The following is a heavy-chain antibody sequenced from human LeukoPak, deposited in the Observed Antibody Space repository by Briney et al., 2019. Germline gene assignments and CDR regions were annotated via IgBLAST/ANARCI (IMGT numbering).Heavy chain of an antibody. Sequence: GGSLRLSCAASGITFSNSWMHWVRQAPGQGLVWVSLIFGDGSRTNYADSVKGRFTISRDNAKNTLYLQMNSLRAEDTAVYYCARDFGRPGATNAFDIWGQGAVVTVSS. V-gene: IGHV3-74*01. CDR2: IFGDGSRT. J-gene: IGHJ3*02. CDR3: ARDFGRPGATNAFDI. D-gene: IGHD1-26*01. CDR1: GITFSNSW.